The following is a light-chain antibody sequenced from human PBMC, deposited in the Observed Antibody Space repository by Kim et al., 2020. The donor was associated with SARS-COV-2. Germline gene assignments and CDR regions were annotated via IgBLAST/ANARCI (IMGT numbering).Light chain of an antibody. Sequence: PTATLTCTGNSNNVGNQGVAWLQQHQGHPPKLLSYRNNNRPSGISERLSASRSGNTASLTITGLQPEDEADYYCSAWDFSLSAWVFGGGTQLTVL. V-gene: IGLV10-54*01. J-gene: IGLJ3*02. CDR3: SAWDFSLSAWV. CDR2: RNN. CDR1: SNNVGNQG.